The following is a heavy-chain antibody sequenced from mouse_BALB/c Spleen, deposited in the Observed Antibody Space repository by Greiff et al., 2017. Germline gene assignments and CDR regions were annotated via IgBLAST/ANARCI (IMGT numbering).Heavy chain of an antibody. D-gene: IGHD2-1*01. Sequence: EVKLQESGPGLVKPSQSLSLTCTVTGYSITSDYAWNWIRQFPGNKLEWMGYISYSGSTSYNPSLKSRISITRDTSKNQFFLQLNSVTTEDTATYYCARTVYGNYVAWFAYWGQGTLVTVSA. J-gene: IGHJ3*01. CDR3: ARTVYGNYVAWFAY. V-gene: IGHV3-2*02. CDR2: ISYSGST. CDR1: GYSITSDYA.